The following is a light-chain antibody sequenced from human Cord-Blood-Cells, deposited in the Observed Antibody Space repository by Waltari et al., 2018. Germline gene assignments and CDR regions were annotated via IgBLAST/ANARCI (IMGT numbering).Light chain of an antibody. CDR2: GAS. Sequence: EIVLTQSPGTLSLSPGERATLSCRASQSVSSSYLAWYQQKPGQAPRLLIYGASSRAPGIPDRFSGSASGTDFTPTISRLEPEDFAVYYWQQYGSSPPLTFGGGTKVEIK. CDR1: QSVSSSY. J-gene: IGKJ4*01. V-gene: IGKV3-20*01. CDR3: QQYGSSPPLT.